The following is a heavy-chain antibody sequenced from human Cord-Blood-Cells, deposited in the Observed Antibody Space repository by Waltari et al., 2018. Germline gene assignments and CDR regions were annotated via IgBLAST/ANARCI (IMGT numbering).Heavy chain of an antibody. CDR1: GYSFTSYR. CDR3: ARRTAGGNWLDWYFDL. D-gene: IGHD3-9*01. V-gene: IGHV5-51*01. J-gene: IGHJ2*01. Sequence: EVKLVQSGAEVNKPWESLKISCQGSGYSFTSYRIGWVCRRPGKGLEWIGIISPGYSDTRYSPSFQCQCTISSDKSISTAYLQWSSLKASDTAMYYCARRTAGGNWLDWYFDLWGRGTLVTVSS. CDR2: ISPGYSDT.